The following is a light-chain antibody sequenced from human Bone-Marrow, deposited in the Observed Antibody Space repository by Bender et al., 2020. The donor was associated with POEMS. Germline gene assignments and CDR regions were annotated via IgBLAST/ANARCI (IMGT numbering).Light chain of an antibody. Sequence: SYELTQPPSMSVSPGQTAMITCSGDALPQQFAYWYQQKSGQAPVLMVFKDTEGASGIPGRFSGPSAGTTVTLTISGVQEEDEADYFWQSADSSGVWVFGGGTRLTVL. CDR3: QSADSSGVWV. CDR2: KDT. V-gene: IGLV3-25*03. J-gene: IGLJ3*02. CDR1: ALPQQF.